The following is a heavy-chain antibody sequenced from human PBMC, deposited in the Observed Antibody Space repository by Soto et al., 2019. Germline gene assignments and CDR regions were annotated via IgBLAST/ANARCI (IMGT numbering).Heavy chain of an antibody. CDR2: IVVGSGNT. CDR1: GFTFTSSA. CDR3: AAIDPYSGSYGY. D-gene: IGHD1-26*01. Sequence: GASVKVSCKDSGFTFTSSAVQWVRQARGQRLEWIGWIVVGSGNTNYAQKFQERVTITRDMSTSTAYMELSSLRSEDTAVYYCAAIDPYSGSYGYWGQGTLVTVS. J-gene: IGHJ4*02. V-gene: IGHV1-58*01.